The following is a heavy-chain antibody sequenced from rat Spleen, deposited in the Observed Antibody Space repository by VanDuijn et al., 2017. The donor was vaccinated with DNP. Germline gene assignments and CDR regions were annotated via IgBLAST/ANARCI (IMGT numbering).Heavy chain of an antibody. CDR1: GFTFSNYG. Sequence: EVQLVESGGGLVQPGRSLKLSCAASGFTFSNYGMAWVRQAPTKGLEWVASISTGGGNTYYRDSVKGRFPISRDNAKNTQYLQMDSLRSEDTATYYCARRTPYYGGYEDWFAYWGQGTLVTVSS. J-gene: IGHJ3*01. V-gene: IGHV5S13*01. CDR2: ISTGGGNT. D-gene: IGHD1-11*01. CDR3: ARRTPYYGGYEDWFAY.